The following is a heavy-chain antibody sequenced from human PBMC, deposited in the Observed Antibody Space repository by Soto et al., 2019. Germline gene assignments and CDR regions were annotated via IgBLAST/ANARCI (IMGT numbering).Heavy chain of an antibody. D-gene: IGHD6-13*01. CDR3: ARHCPDLEASSTWGDYHAY. Sequence: SETLSLTCTVSGGSISSYYWSWIRQPPGKGLEWIGSIYYSGSTYYNPSLKSRVTISVDTSKNQFSLKLSSVTAADTAVYYCARHCPDLEASSTWGDYHAYWGQGTWVPGSS. CDR1: GGSISSYY. CDR2: IYYSGST. V-gene: IGHV4-59*05. J-gene: IGHJ4*02.